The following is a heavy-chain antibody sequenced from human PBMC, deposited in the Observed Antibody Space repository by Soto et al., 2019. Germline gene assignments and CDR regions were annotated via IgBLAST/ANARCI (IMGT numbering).Heavy chain of an antibody. J-gene: IGHJ4*02. CDR2: ISAYNGNT. CDR3: ARDADLRYFYIRLDD. CDR1: GYTFTSYG. V-gene: IGHV1-18*04. D-gene: IGHD3-9*01. Sequence: QVQLVQSGAEVKKPGASVKVSCKASGYTFTSYGISWVRQAPGQGLEWMGWISAYNGNTNYAQQLQGRVTMTTDTSTSTAYMELRSMRSSDTAVDYCARDADLRYFYIRLDDWGQGTMVTVSS.